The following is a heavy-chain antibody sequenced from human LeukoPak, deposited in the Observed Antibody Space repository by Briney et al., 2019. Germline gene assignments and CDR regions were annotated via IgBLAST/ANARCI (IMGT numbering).Heavy chain of an antibody. CDR2: INPSGGST. Sequence: VASVKVSCKASGYTFTSYYMHWVRQAPGQGLEWMGIINPSGGSTSYAQKFQGRVTMTRDTSTSTVYMELSSLRSEDTAVYYCARDGSPYYYDSSGYRRYYFDYWGQGTLVTVSS. CDR3: ARDGSPYYYDSSGYRRYYFDY. D-gene: IGHD3-22*01. V-gene: IGHV1-46*01. J-gene: IGHJ4*02. CDR1: GYTFTSYY.